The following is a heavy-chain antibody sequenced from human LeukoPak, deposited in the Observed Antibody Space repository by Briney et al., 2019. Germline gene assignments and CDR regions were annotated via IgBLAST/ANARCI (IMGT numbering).Heavy chain of an antibody. CDR1: GGSISSYY. V-gene: IGHV4-4*07. Sequence: SETLSLTCTVPGGSISSYYWSWIRQPAGKGLEWIGRIYTSGSTNYNPSLKSRVTMSVDTSKNQFSLKLSSVTAADTAVYYCARVNQLPDYYYSGMDVWGQGTTVTVSS. CDR2: IYTSGST. D-gene: IGHD2-2*01. J-gene: IGHJ6*02. CDR3: ARVNQLPDYYYSGMDV.